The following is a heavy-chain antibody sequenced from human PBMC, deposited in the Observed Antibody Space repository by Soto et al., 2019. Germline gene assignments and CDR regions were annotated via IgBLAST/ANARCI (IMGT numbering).Heavy chain of an antibody. J-gene: IGHJ3*02. D-gene: IGHD2-8*01. CDR1: DGSISSGGYY. V-gene: IGHV4-31*03. CDR2: IYHTGST. Sequence: SETLSLTCTVSDGSISSGGYYWSWIRQHPGKGLVWIGYIYHTGSTYYNPSLKSRVTISVDTSKNQFSLNLRSVTAADTAVYYCARDPLYLTDAFGIWGQGTMVTVSS. CDR3: ARDPLYLTDAFGI.